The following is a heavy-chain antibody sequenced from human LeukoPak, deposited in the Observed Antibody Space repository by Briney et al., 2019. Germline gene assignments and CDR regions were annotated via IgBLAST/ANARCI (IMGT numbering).Heavy chain of an antibody. D-gene: IGHD5-24*01. Sequence: SVKVSCKASGYTFTGYYMYWVRQAPGQGLEWMGRINPNSCGTNYAQKFQGRVTMTRHTSISTAYMEPNRQQANDTAGHYLARSVEMAIDPGYWGQGTLVTVSS. CDR3: ARSVEMAIDPGY. J-gene: IGHJ4*02. CDR2: INPNSCGT. V-gene: IGHV1-2*06. CDR1: GYTFTGYY.